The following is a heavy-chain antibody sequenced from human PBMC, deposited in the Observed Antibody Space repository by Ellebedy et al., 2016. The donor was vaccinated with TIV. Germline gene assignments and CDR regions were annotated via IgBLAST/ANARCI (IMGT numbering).Heavy chain of an antibody. D-gene: IGHD3-22*01. V-gene: IGHV4-39*07. Sequence: MPGGSLRLSCIVSGGSISSNCCHWGWIRQPPGKGLEWIGNIYYSGSTNYTPSLRSRVTISLDTSKNQFSLKLRSVTAADTAVYHCARGTDDYDSTGSTPNDAYDIWGQGTMVTVSS. CDR1: GGSISSNCCH. CDR2: IYYSGST. J-gene: IGHJ3*02. CDR3: ARGTDDYDSTGSTPNDAYDI.